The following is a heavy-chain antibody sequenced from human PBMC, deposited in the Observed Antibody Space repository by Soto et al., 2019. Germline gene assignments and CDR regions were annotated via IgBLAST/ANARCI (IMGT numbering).Heavy chain of an antibody. J-gene: IGHJ6*02. Sequence: PSETLSLTCTVSGGSISSSSYYWGWIRQPPGKGLEWIGSIYYSGSAYYNPSLKSRVTISVDTSKNQFSLKLSSVTAADTAVYYCARPSSSSPLANVFGYGMDVWGQGTTVTVSS. CDR3: ARPSSSSPLANVFGYGMDV. V-gene: IGHV4-39*01. CDR1: GGSISSSSYY. D-gene: IGHD6-6*01. CDR2: IYYSGSA.